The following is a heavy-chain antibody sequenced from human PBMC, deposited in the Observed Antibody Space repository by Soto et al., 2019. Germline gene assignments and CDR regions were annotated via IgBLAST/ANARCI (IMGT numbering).Heavy chain of an antibody. J-gene: IGHJ4*02. CDR1: GFTFNPHC. CDR2: IYFDGITT. CDR3: ARGGAMGVAY. Sequence: EVQLVESGAGVVQPGGSLRPSCTASGFTFNPHCMHWVRQAPGKGLVWVSRIYFDGITTNYADSVNGRSTVSRDNAKNIVYLYVNTLRDEDTALSYCARGGAMGVAYWRQGPLFTVS. D-gene: IGHD3-10*01. V-gene: IGHV3-74*01.